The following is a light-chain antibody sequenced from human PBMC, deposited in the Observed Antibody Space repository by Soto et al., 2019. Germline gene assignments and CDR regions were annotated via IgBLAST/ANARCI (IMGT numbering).Light chain of an antibody. CDR3: HQTYTVLWT. V-gene: IGKV1-39*01. Sequence: DIQMTQAPSSLSASVGDRVNITCRASHTIDNYLNWYQQKPGKAPKLLIYAASSLQSGVPSRFSGSGSGTDFTLTISSLQLEDFATYYCHQTYTVLWTFGRGTKVDIK. J-gene: IGKJ1*01. CDR1: HTIDNY. CDR2: AAS.